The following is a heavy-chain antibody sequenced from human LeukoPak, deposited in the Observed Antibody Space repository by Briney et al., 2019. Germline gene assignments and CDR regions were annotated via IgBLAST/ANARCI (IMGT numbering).Heavy chain of an antibody. J-gene: IGHJ4*02. V-gene: IGHV4-38-2*01. CDR2: IYQSGST. CDR3: ETIDYRRWFPFFDY. CDR1: GYSISSGYY. D-gene: IGHD3-10*01. Sequence: PSETLSLTCAVSGYSISSGYYWGWIRQPPGKGLEWIGSIYQSGSTYYNPSLKSRVTISVDTSKNQFSPKLSSVTAPDTSVYYCETIDYRRWFPFFDYWGQGTPVTVSS.